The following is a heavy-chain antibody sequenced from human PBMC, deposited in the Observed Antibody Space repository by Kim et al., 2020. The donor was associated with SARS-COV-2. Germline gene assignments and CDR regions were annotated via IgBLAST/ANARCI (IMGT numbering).Heavy chain of an antibody. CDR2: ISWNSGSI. CDR1: GFTFDDYA. V-gene: IGHV3-9*01. Sequence: GGSLRLSCAASGFTFDDYAMHWVRQAPGKGLEWVSGISWNSGSIGYADSVKGRFTISRDNAKNSLYLQMNSLRAEDTALYYCAKDECSSTSCYLIDYWGQGTLVTVSS. D-gene: IGHD2-2*01. J-gene: IGHJ4*02. CDR3: AKDECSSTSCYLIDY.